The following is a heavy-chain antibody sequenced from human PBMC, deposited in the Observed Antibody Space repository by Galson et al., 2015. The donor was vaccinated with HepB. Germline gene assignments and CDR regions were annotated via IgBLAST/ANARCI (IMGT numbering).Heavy chain of an antibody. D-gene: IGHD1/OR15-1a*01. J-gene: IGHJ6*02. CDR3: GRVSGTIYYYGLDV. CDR2: TYYRARWYS. CDR1: GDSVSNNNAA. Sequence: CAISGDSVSNNNAAWNCIRQSPSRGLEWLGRTYYRARWYSDYAPAVRSRITINPDTSKNRFSLQLNSVTPDDSAVYYCGRVSGTIYYYGLDVWGQGTTVTVSS. V-gene: IGHV6-1*01.